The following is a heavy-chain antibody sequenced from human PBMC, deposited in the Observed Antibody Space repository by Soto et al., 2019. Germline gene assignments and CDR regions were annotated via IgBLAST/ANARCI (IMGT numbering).Heavy chain of an antibody. CDR1: GYTFTGYY. J-gene: IGHJ5*02. CDR2: INPNSGGT. Sequence: GASVKVSCKASGYTFTGYYMHWVRQAPGQGLEWMGWINPNSGGTNYAQKFQGRVTMTRDTSISTAYMELSRLRSDDTAVYYCARDPARYQLPSTRHPWGQGTLVTVSS. D-gene: IGHD2-2*01. CDR3: ARDPARYQLPSTRHP. V-gene: IGHV1-2*02.